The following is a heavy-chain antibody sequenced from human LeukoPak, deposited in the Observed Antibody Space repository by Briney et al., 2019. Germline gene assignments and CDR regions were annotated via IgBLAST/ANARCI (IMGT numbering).Heavy chain of an antibody. Sequence: SVKVSCKASGGTFSSYAISWVRQAPRQGLEWMGRIIPILGIANYAQKFQGRVTITADKSTSTAYMELSSLRSEDTAVYYCAREGETYGDFGYWGQGTLVTVSS. CDR2: IIPILGIA. V-gene: IGHV1-69*04. CDR1: GGTFSSYA. CDR3: AREGETYGDFGY. J-gene: IGHJ4*02. D-gene: IGHD4-17*01.